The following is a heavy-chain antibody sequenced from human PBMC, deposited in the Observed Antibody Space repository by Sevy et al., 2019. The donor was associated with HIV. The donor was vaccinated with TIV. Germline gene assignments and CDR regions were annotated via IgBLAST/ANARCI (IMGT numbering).Heavy chain of an antibody. Sequence: GGSLRLSCAASGFTFSSYWMSWVRQAPGKGLEWVATMKEDGSERNYVDSVKGRFTISRDNAKNSLYLQMNSLRAEDTAVYYCASPFGGVCHTCSYYYGMDVWGQGTTVTVSS. V-gene: IGHV3-7*03. CDR3: ASPFGGVCHTCSYYYGMDV. J-gene: IGHJ6*02. CDR2: MKEDGSER. CDR1: GFTFSSYW. D-gene: IGHD2-8*02.